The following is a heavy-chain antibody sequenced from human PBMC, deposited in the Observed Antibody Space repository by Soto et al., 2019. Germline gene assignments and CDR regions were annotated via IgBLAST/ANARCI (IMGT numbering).Heavy chain of an antibody. Sequence: GGSLRLSCAASGFTFSSYEMHWVRQAPGKGLEWISYISSTGSGTHYADSVKGRFTISRDNARNSLSLQMNSLRAEDTAIYCCVRDLHEPLPADVLQVANWGQGTQVTVSS. CDR1: GFTFSSYE. CDR3: VRDLHEPLPADVLQVAN. D-gene: IGHD1-1*01. CDR2: ISSTGSGT. V-gene: IGHV3-48*03. J-gene: IGHJ4*02.